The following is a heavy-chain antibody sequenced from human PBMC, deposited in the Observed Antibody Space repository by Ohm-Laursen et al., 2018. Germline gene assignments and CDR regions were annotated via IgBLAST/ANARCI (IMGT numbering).Heavy chain of an antibody. CDR1: GFTFSSYA. CDR3: AKDWEQNRHGSSADY. J-gene: IGHJ4*02. D-gene: IGHD1-26*01. Sequence: SLRLSCSASGFTFSSYAMSWVRQAPGKGLERVSGIRGGGGGTYYADSVKGRFTISRDNSKNTLYLQMNSLRAEDTAVYYCAKDWEQNRHGSSADYWGQGTLVTVSS. V-gene: IGHV3-23*01. CDR2: IRGGGGGT.